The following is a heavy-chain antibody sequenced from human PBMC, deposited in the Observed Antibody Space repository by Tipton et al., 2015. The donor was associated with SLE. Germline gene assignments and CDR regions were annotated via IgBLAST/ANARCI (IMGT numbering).Heavy chain of an antibody. CDR2: TYPGDSET. V-gene: IGHV5-51*01. D-gene: IGHD1-26*01. CDR3: ARPGSSDWYFDL. CDR1: GYGFTSYW. J-gene: IGHJ2*01. Sequence: QSGAEVKKPGESLKISCRGSGYGFTSYWIGWVRQMPGKGLGGRGITYPGDSETSFSPSFQGQVTISADKSISTACLQWSSLKASASAMYDCARPGSSDWYFDLWGRGTLVTVSS.